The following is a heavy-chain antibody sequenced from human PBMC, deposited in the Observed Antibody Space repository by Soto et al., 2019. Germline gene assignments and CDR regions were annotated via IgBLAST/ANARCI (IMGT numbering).Heavy chain of an antibody. Sequence: QVQLVQSGAEVKKPGASVMVYCKASGYTFTSYDINWVRQATGQGLEWMGWMNPNSGNTDYAQKFQGRVTMTRNTSISTAYMELSSLRSEDTAVYYCARERSAAGAGWLDPWGQGTLVIVSS. V-gene: IGHV1-8*01. D-gene: IGHD6-13*01. CDR2: MNPNSGNT. CDR1: GYTFTSYD. CDR3: ARERSAAGAGWLDP. J-gene: IGHJ5*02.